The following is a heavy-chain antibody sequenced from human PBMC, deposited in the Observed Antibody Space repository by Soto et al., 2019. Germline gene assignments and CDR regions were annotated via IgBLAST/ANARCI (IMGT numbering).Heavy chain of an antibody. D-gene: IGHD4-17*01. CDR1: GGSISSSSYY. CDR3: ARRGGTTFTTLVD. V-gene: IGHV4-39*01. J-gene: IGHJ4*02. Sequence: QLQLQESGPGLVKPSETLSLTCTVSGGSISSSSYYWGWIRQPPGKGLEWIGSIYYSGSTYYNPYLKSLVTISVDKSNNQFSLKLSYVTAADTAVYYCARRGGTTFTTLVDWGQGTLVTVSS. CDR2: IYYSGST.